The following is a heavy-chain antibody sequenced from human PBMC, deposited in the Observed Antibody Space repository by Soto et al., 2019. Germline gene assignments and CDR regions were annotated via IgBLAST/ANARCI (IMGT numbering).Heavy chain of an antibody. CDR1: GFTFSSYG. CDR3: AKDGPPPNWGSF. J-gene: IGHJ4*02. V-gene: IGHV3-30*18. CDR2: ISDDGSNK. Sequence: QVQLVESGGGVVQPGRSLGLSCAASGFTFSSYGMHWVRQAPGKGLEWVTFISDDGSNKYYADSVKGRFTISRDNSKNTLYLQMNSLRAEDTAVYYCAKDGPPPNWGSFWGPGTLVTVSS. D-gene: IGHD7-27*01.